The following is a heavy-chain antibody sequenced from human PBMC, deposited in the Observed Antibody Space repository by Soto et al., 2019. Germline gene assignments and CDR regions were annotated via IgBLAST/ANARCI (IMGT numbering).Heavy chain of an antibody. CDR3: AKGASGHGEFDY. CDR2: ISYDGSNK. Sequence: GGSLRLSCAASGFTFSSYGMHWVRQAPGKGLEWVAVISYDGSNKYYADSVKGRFTISRDNSKNTLYLQMNSLRAEDTAVYYCAKGASGHGEFDYWGQGTLVTVSS. D-gene: IGHD3-3*01. J-gene: IGHJ4*02. CDR1: GFTFSSYG. V-gene: IGHV3-30*18.